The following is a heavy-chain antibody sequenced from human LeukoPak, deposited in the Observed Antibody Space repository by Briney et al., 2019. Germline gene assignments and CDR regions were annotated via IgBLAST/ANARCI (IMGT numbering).Heavy chain of an antibody. V-gene: IGHV4-39*01. CDR3: ARSRAYCSGGSCYASFDY. CDR1: SGSVSNSHYY. CDR2: IFYSGNT. J-gene: IGHJ4*02. D-gene: IGHD2-15*01. Sequence: PSETLSLTCTVSSGSVSNSHYYWAWVRQPPGKGLEWLGSIFYSGNTHYNPSLKSPVTISIDTSKNQFSLKLSSVTAADTAVYYCARSRAYCSGGSCYASFDYWGQGTLVTVSS.